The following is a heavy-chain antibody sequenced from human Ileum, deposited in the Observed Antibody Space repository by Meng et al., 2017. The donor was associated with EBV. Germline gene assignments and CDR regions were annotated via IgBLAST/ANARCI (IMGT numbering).Heavy chain of an antibody. D-gene: IGHD6-19*01. Sequence: PSHTLSRPFSTSGARSSTNIPACNWIRQSPSRGLEWLGRTYYRSKWYNEYAVSVKSRITINADTSKNQFSLQLNSVTPEDTAVYYCARGARLAPFDYWGQGTLVTVSS. CDR3: ARGARLAPFDY. V-gene: IGHV6-1*01. CDR2: TYYRSKWYN. CDR1: GARSSTNIPA. J-gene: IGHJ4*02.